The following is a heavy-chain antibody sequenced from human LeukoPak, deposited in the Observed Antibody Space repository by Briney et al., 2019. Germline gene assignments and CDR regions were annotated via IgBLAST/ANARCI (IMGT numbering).Heavy chain of an antibody. V-gene: IGHV4-61*02. CDR3: ASRGRDGYNSAYYYYMDV. J-gene: IGHJ6*03. CDR2: IYTSGST. CDR1: GGSISSGSYY. D-gene: IGHD5-24*01. Sequence: PSETLSLTCTVSGGSISSGSYYWSWIRQPAGKGLEWIERIYTSGSTNYNPSLKSRVTISVDTSKNQFSLKLSSVTAADTAVYYCASRGRDGYNSAYYYYMDVWGKGTTVTVSS.